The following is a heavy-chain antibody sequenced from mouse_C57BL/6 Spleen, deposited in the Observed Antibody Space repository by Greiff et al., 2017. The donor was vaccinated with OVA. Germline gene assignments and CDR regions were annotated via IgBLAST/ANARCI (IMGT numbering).Heavy chain of an antibody. J-gene: IGHJ4*01. CDR1: GYTFTSYW. CDR2: INPSNGGT. D-gene: IGHD1-1*01. V-gene: IGHV1-53*01. CDR3: ARGTTVVATRDYAMDY. Sequence: QVQLQQPGTELVKPGASVKLSCKASGYTFTSYWMHWVKQRPGQGLEWIGNINPSNGGTNYNEKFKSKATLTVDKSSSTAYMQLSSLTSEDSAVYYCARGTTVVATRDYAMDYWGQGTSVTVSS.